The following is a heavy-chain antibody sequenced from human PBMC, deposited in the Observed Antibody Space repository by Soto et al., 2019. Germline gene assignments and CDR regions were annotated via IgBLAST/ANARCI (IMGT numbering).Heavy chain of an antibody. J-gene: IGHJ4*02. V-gene: IGHV3-23*01. CDR2: ITREGHI. CDR1: GFTFSAYA. CDR3: ARGTNYYDSSVYYGY. D-gene: IGHD3-22*01. Sequence: PGGSLRLSCVASGFTFSAYAMSWVRQAPGKGLEWVSGITREGHIFYGDSVKGRFTISRDNSKNTLYLQMNSLRAEDTAVYYCARGTNYYDSSVYYGYWGQGTLVTVSS.